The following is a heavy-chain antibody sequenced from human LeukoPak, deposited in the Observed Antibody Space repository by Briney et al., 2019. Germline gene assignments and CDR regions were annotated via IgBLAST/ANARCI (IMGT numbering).Heavy chain of an antibody. Sequence: GGSLRLSCAASGFTFSSYAMSWVRQAPGKGLEWVSGISGSGGSTYYADSMKGRFTISRDNSKNTLYLQMNSLRAEDTAMYYCAKDRMAVVPAANDAFDIWGQGTMVTVSS. V-gene: IGHV3-23*01. J-gene: IGHJ3*02. CDR3: AKDRMAVVPAANDAFDI. CDR2: ISGSGGST. D-gene: IGHD2-2*01. CDR1: GFTFSSYA.